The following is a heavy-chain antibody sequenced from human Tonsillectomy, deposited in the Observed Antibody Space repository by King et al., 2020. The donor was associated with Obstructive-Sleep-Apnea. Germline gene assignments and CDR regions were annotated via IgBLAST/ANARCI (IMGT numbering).Heavy chain of an antibody. V-gene: IGHV5-51*01. D-gene: IGHD3-22*01. CDR1: GYSFTSYW. J-gene: IGHJ4*02. CDR3: ARSPYYYDSRGYYPMLDY. Sequence: QLVQSGAEVKKPGESLKISCKGSGYSFTSYWIGWVRQMPGKGLEWMGIIYPGDSDTRYSPSFQGQVTISADKSISTAYLQWSSLKASDTAMYYCARSPYYYDSRGYYPMLDYWGQGTLVTVSS. CDR2: IYPGDSDT.